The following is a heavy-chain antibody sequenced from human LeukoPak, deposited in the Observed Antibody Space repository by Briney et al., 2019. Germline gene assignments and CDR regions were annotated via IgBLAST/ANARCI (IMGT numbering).Heavy chain of an antibody. CDR3: ARHSRKRLRLRTYMDV. V-gene: IGHV4-34*01. Sequence: PLEALSLNCPVYRGAFRCYYWGWIRQPPRKGRGWIGEINHSGSTNYNPSLKSRVTISVDTSKNQFSLKLSSVTAADTAVYYCARHSRKRLRLRTYMDVWGKGTTVTISS. D-gene: IGHD5-12*01. J-gene: IGHJ6*03. CDR1: RGAFRCYY. CDR2: INHSGST.